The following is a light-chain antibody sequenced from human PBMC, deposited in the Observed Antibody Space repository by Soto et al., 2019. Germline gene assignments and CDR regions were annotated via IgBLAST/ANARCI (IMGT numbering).Light chain of an antibody. CDR2: RAS. Sequence: EIVMTQSPATLSVSPGERATLSCRASQSVSSKLAWYQQKPGQAPRLLIYRASTRATDIPARFSGSGSGTKFTLTISSLQSEDFAVYYCQQYNNWPPATFGQGTKVDIK. CDR3: QQYNNWPPAT. J-gene: IGKJ1*01. V-gene: IGKV3-15*01. CDR1: QSVSSK.